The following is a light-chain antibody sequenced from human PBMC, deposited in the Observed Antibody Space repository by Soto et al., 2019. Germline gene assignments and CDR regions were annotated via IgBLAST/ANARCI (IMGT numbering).Light chain of an antibody. Sequence: DIVMTQSPDSLAVSLGERATINCKSSQSVLYSSNNRNYLAWYQHKPGQPPRLLIYWASTRESGVPDRFSGSGSGTDFTLTISSLQAEDVAVYYCQQYYSFPWAFGQGTKVDIK. CDR3: QQYYSFPWA. J-gene: IGKJ1*01. CDR2: WAS. V-gene: IGKV4-1*01. CDR1: QSVLYSSNNRNY.